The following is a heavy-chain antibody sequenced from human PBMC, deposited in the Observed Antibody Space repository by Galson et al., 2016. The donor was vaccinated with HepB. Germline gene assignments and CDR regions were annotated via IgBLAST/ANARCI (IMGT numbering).Heavy chain of an antibody. CDR3: ARSSGSF. V-gene: IGHV4-59*01. CDR2: MYYSGST. Sequence: SETLSLTCTVSGGSISPYYWSWIRQPPGKGLEWIGYMYYSGSTNYNPSLKSRATISVDTSKNQFSLNLTSVTAADTAVYYCARSSGSFWGQGTLVTVSS. CDR1: GGSISPYY. D-gene: IGHD1-26*01. J-gene: IGHJ4*02.